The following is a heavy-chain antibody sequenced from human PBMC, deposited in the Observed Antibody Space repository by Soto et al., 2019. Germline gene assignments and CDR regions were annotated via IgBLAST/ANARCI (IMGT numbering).Heavy chain of an antibody. CDR1: GYTFSDYG. Sequence: ASVKVSCKASGYTFSDYGISWVRQAPGQGLEWMGWISAKNGNTNFAQKFRGRVTMTTDTSTSTVCMELRSLKPDDSAVYYCAREPPETPPDYWGQGTLVTVSS. CDR2: ISAKNGNT. J-gene: IGHJ4*02. V-gene: IGHV1-18*01. CDR3: AREPPETPPDY.